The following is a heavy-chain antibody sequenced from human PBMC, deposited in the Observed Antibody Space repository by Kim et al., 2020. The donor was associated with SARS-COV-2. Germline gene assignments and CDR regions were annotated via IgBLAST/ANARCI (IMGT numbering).Heavy chain of an antibody. CDR2: INHSGST. CDR1: GGSFSGYY. V-gene: IGHV4-34*01. J-gene: IGHJ4*02. D-gene: IGHD3-10*01. Sequence: SETLSLTCAVYGGSFSGYYWSWIRQPPGKGLEWIGEINHSGSTNYNPSLKSRVTISVDTSKNQFSLKLSSVTAADTAVYYCAGYGSGKIFFDYWGQGTLV. CDR3: AGYGSGKIFFDY.